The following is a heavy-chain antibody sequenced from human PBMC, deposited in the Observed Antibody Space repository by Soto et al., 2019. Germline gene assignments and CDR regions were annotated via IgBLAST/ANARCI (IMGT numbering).Heavy chain of an antibody. D-gene: IGHD5-12*01. CDR1: GFTFNNYD. V-gene: IGHV3-13*01. J-gene: IGHJ6*04. Sequence: GGSLRLSCAASGFTFNNYDMHWVRQATGKGPEWVAVIGAAGDSHYPGSVKGRFTISRENGKNSVYLQMNSLRAGDTAIYYCARDSGYDLTQPGMDVWGKGTKVTVSS. CDR2: IGAAGDS. CDR3: ARDSGYDLTQPGMDV.